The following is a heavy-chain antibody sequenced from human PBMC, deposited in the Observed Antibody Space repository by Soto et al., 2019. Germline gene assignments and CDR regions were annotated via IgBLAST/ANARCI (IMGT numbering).Heavy chain of an antibody. J-gene: IGHJ4*02. Sequence: EVKLVESGGGLVQPGRSLRLSCAASGFTSYDYAMHWVRQAPGKGLEWVSGIYYNSDRIDYGDSVKGRFATSRDNAKNSLYLQMNSLRPEDTAVYYCVKDVLPGGADYWGPGTLVTVSS. CDR1: GFTSYDYA. CDR2: IYYNSDRI. V-gene: IGHV3-9*02. D-gene: IGHD3-16*01. CDR3: VKDVLPGGADY.